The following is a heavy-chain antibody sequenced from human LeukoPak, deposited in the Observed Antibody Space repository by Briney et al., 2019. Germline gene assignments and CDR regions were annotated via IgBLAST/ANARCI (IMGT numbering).Heavy chain of an antibody. CDR3: ARVNLAVDYGDFNWFDP. CDR2: ISGSGGST. Sequence: GGSLRLSCAASGFTFSSYAMSWVRQAPGKGLEWVSAISGSGGSTYYADSVKGRFTISRDNAKNSLYLQMNSLRAEDTAVYYCARVNLAVDYGDFNWFDPWGQGTLVTVSS. CDR1: GFTFSSYA. D-gene: IGHD4-17*01. V-gene: IGHV3-23*01. J-gene: IGHJ5*02.